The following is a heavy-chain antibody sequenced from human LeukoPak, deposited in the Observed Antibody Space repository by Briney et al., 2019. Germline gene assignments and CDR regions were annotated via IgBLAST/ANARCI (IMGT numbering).Heavy chain of an antibody. V-gene: IGHV3-23*01. CDR1: GFTFTSYS. J-gene: IGHJ4*02. D-gene: IGHD1-26*01. Sequence: GGSLRLSCAASGFTFTSYSMNWVRQAPGKGLEWVSTISGGGGSTYYANSVKGRFTISRDNSKNTLYLQVNSLRAEDTAVYYCAKGGKWDVTPFDYWGQGTLVTVSS. CDR3: AKGGKWDVTPFDY. CDR2: ISGGGGST.